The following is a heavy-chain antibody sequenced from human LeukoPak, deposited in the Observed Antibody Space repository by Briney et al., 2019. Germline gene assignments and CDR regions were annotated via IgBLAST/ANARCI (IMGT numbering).Heavy chain of an antibody. J-gene: IGHJ4*02. CDR3: ANRATSYFAY. V-gene: IGHV3-23*01. CDR2: ITRSGGAT. Sequence: VGSLRLSCADSGFTFSSSAMSWVRQAPGKGLEWVSTITRSGGATSYADPVRGRFTISRDNSNNALYLQMNSLRAEDTAVYYCANRATSYFAYWGQGTLVTVSS. D-gene: IGHD5-12*01. CDR1: GFTFSSSA.